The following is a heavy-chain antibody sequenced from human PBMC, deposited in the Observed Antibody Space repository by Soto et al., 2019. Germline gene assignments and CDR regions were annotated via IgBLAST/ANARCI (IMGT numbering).Heavy chain of an antibody. D-gene: IGHD6-6*01. CDR1: GFSLSTSGVG. Sequence: SGPTLVNPTQTLTLTCTFSGFSLSTSGVGVGWIRQPPGKALEWLALIYWNDDKRYSPSLKSRLTITKDTSKNQVVLTMTNMDPVATATYYCAHRPKYSRRYYYYYYGMDVWGQGTTVTVSS. CDR2: IYWNDDK. J-gene: IGHJ6*02. V-gene: IGHV2-5*01. CDR3: AHRPKYSRRYYYYYYGMDV.